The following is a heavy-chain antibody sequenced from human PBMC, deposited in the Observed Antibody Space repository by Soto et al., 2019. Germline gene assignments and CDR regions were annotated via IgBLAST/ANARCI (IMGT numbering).Heavy chain of an antibody. CDR3: ARTFEHYDYIWGSLHNWFDP. D-gene: IGHD3-16*01. V-gene: IGHV3-21*01. CDR2: ISSSSSYI. J-gene: IGHJ5*02. Sequence: GGSLRLSCAASGFTFSSYSMNWVRQAPGKGLEWVSSISSSSSYIYYADSVKGRFTISRDNAKNSLYLQMNSLRAEDTAVYYCARTFEHYDYIWGSLHNWFDPWGQGTLVTVSS. CDR1: GFTFSSYS.